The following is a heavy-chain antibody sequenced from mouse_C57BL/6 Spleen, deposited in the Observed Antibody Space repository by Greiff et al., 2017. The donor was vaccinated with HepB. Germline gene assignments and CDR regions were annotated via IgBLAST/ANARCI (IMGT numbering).Heavy chain of an antibody. CDR2: IYPGSGST. CDR3: ARQDSNYAWFAY. D-gene: IGHD2-5*01. Sequence: QVQLQQPGAELVKPGASVKMSCKASGYTFTSYWITWVKQRPGQGLEWIGDIYPGSGSTNYNEKFKSKATLTVDTSSSTAYMQLSSRTSEDSAVYYCARQDSNYAWFAYWGQGTLVTVSA. CDR1: GYTFTSYW. J-gene: IGHJ3*01. V-gene: IGHV1-55*01.